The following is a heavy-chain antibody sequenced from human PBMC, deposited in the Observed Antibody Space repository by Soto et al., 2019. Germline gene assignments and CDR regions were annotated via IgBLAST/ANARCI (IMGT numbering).Heavy chain of an antibody. CDR3: AKGRYYYDSSGYPSPDY. CDR1: GFTFSSYG. CDR2: ISYDGSNK. Sequence: GGSLRLSCAASGFTFSSYGMHWVRQAPGKGLEWVAVISYDGSNKYYADSVKGRFTISRDNSKNTLYLQMNSLRAEDTAVYYCAKGRYYYDSSGYPSPDYWGQGTLVTVSS. D-gene: IGHD3-22*01. J-gene: IGHJ4*02. V-gene: IGHV3-30*18.